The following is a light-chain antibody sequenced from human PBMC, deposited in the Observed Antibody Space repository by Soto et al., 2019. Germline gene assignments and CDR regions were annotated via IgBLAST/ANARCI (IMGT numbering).Light chain of an antibody. CDR3: RSYRSSSSLEV. Sequence: QSALTQPASGSGSPGQSITISCTGTSSDVGGYNYVSWYQQHPGKAPKLMIYDVSRRPSGVSNRFSGSKSGNTASRTISWLQDEYEDDYYCRSYRSSSSLEVVGTGTKLKVL. CDR2: DVS. CDR1: SSDVGGYNY. J-gene: IGLJ1*01. V-gene: IGLV2-14*01.